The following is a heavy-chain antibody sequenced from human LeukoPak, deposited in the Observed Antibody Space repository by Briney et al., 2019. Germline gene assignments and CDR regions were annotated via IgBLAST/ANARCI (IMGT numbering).Heavy chain of an antibody. CDR3: ARGRPYYYYGMDV. J-gene: IGHJ6*02. Sequence: SETLSLTCTVSGGSFSGYYWSWIRQPPGKGLEWIGEINHSGSTNYNPSLKSRVTISVDTSKNQFSLKLSSVTAADTAVYYCARGRPYYYYGMDVWGQGTTVTVSS. CDR1: GGSFSGYY. V-gene: IGHV4-34*01. CDR2: INHSGST.